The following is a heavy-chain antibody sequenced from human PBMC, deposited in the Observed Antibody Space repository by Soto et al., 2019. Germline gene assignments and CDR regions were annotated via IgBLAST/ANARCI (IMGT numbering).Heavy chain of an antibody. V-gene: IGHV4-34*01. CDR2: INHSGST. CDR3: ARRVGGPIDY. D-gene: IGHD2-15*01. CDR1: GGSFSGYY. Sequence: SETLSLTCAVYGGSFSGYYWSWIRQPPGKGLEWIGEINHSGSTNYNPSLKSRVTISVDTSKNQFSLKLSSVTAADTAVYYCARRVGGPIDYWGQGTLVTVSS. J-gene: IGHJ4*02.